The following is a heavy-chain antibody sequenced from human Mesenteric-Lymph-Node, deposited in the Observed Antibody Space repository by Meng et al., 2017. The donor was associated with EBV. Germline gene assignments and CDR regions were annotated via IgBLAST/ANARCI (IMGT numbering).Heavy chain of an antibody. D-gene: IGHD4-11*01. V-gene: IGHV3-23*01. J-gene: IGHJ4*02. Sequence: VGLLGAGGGLVQPGWSLRLSCAASGFAFSSYGMSWVRQAPGKGLEWVSGISGSGGTTYYADSVKGRFTVSRDNPGNTLSLQMNNLRVEDAAVYYCANVPYSYWGQGTLVTVSS. CDR2: ISGSGGTT. CDR1: GFAFSSYG. CDR3: ANVPYSY.